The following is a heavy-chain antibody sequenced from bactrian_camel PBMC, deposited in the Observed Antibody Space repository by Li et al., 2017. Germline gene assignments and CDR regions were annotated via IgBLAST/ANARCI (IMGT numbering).Heavy chain of an antibody. J-gene: IGHJ4*01. CDR2: AYSDGRAT. V-gene: IGHV3-2*01. Sequence: VQLVESGGGLVQPGGSLRLSCAASGVFYMSWVRQAPGKGLKWASSAYSDGRATFYADSVKGRFTISRDNAKNTVYLQMNSLKSEDTALYYCATDSSTYCSGGYCYTRGEYSYWGQGTQVTVS. D-gene: IGHD2*01. CDR1: GVFY. CDR3: ATDSSTYCSGGYCYTRGEYSY.